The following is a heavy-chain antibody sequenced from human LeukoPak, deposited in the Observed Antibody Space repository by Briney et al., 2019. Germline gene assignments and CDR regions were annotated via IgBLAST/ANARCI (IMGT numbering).Heavy chain of an antibody. CDR1: GGSISSSSYY. J-gene: IGHJ4*02. V-gene: IGHV4-39*01. CDR3: ARHQWKSSGREYYFDY. Sequence: SETLSLTCTVSGGSISSSSYYWGWIRQPPGKGLEWIGSIYYSGSTYYNPSLKSRVTISVDTSKNQFSLKLSSVTAADTDLYYCARHQWKSSGREYYFDYWGQGTLVTVSS. D-gene: IGHD3-22*01. CDR2: IYYSGST.